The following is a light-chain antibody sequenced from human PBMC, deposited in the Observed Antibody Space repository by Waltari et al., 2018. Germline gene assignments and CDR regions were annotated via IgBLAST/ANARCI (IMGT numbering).Light chain of an antibody. CDR3: QQYDTFMWT. V-gene: IGKV1-5*03. CDR1: QSIRGW. J-gene: IGKJ1*01. Sequence: DIQMTQSPSTLPASVGDRATLTCRASQSIRGWLAWYQQKPGIAPTLLIYQASTLESGVPSRFSGSGSGTEFTLTFNSLQPDDFATYYCQQYDTFMWTFGQGTKVDI. CDR2: QAS.